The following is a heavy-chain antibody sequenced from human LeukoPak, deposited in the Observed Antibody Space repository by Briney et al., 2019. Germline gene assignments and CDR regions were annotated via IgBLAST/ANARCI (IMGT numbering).Heavy chain of an antibody. Sequence: SVKVSCKASGGTFSSYAISRVRQAPGQGLEWMGGIIPIFGTANYAQKFQGRVTITADESTSTAYMELSSLRSEDTAVYYCARSTVALGYFDYWGQGTLVTVSS. CDR1: GGTFSSYA. D-gene: IGHD4-23*01. V-gene: IGHV1-69*13. CDR2: IIPIFGTA. J-gene: IGHJ4*02. CDR3: ARSTVALGYFDY.